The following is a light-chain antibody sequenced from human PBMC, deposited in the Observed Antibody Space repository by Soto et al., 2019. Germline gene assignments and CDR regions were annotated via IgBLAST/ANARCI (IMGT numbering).Light chain of an antibody. Sequence: EIVLTQAPGTLSLSPGERATLSCRASQSVDSSYLSWYQHKPGQAPRLLIYATSSSATGIPDRFSGSGSGTDFTLTISRLEPEDFAVYYCQRYGASSFTFGQGTNMEI. CDR1: QSVDSSY. CDR3: QRYGASSFT. V-gene: IGKV3-20*01. CDR2: ATS. J-gene: IGKJ2*01.